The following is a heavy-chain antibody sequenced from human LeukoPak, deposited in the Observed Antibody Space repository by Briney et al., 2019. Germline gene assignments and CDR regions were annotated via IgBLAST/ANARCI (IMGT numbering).Heavy chain of an antibody. V-gene: IGHV1-69*01. CDR2: IIPIFGTA. CDR1: GGTFSSYA. D-gene: IGHD6-13*01. CDR3: ARALSIAAAGTDSSYYYYGMDV. J-gene: IGHJ6*02. Sequence: SVKVSCKASGGTFSSYAISWVRQAPGQGLEWMGGIIPIFGTANYAQKFQGRVTITADESTSTAYMELSSLRSEDTAVYYCARALSIAAAGTDSSYYYYGMDVWGQGTTVTVSS.